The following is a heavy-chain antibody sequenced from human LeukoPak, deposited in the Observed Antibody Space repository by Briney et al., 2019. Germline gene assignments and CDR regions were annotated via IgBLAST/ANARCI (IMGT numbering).Heavy chain of an antibody. CDR2: ISSSSSYI. J-gene: IGHJ4*02. CDR3: ASGGRWLQVDY. CDR1: AFTFSSYS. Sequence: GGSLIRSCSASAFTFSSYSMNWVRQAPGKGLEWVSSISSSSSYIYYADSVKGRFTISRDNAKNSLYLQMNSLRAEDTAVYYCASGGRWLQVDYWGQGTLVTVSS. D-gene: IGHD5-24*01. V-gene: IGHV3-21*01.